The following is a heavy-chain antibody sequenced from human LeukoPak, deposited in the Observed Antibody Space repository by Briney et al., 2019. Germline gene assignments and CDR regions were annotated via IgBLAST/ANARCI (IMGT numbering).Heavy chain of an antibody. CDR3: AKDGPYYDSSGYFDRYFDL. CDR1: GFTFSSYA. Sequence: GGSLRLSCAASGFTFSSYAMSWVRQAPGKGLEWVSAISGSGGSTYYADSVKGRFTISRDNSKNTLYLQMNSLRAEDTAVYYCAKDGPYYDSSGYFDRYFDLWGRGTLVTVSS. V-gene: IGHV3-23*01. CDR2: ISGSGGST. D-gene: IGHD3-22*01. J-gene: IGHJ2*01.